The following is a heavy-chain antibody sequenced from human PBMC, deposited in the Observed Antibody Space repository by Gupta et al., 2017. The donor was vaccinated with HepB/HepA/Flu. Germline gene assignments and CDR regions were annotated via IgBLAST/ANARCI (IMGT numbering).Heavy chain of an antibody. Sequence: EVQLVECGGGLVQPGGSLRLSCAASVSSVSRHYMRRVRLGPGKGLEWVSVMYSRGETYYADAVKGRFTISRDNSKNILYLQMNSLRAEDTAIYYCARDGSYDYSGYIQSWGQGTLVTASS. CDR3: ARDGSYDYSGYIQS. D-gene: IGHD3-22*01. J-gene: IGHJ5*02. CDR2: MYSRGET. V-gene: IGHV3-66*01. CDR1: VSSVSRHY.